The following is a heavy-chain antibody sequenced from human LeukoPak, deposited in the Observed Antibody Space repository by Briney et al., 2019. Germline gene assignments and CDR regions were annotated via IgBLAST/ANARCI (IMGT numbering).Heavy chain of an antibody. CDR3: ARDLAWGAFDS. V-gene: IGHV3-23*01. J-gene: IGHJ4*02. CDR1: GFTFSSYA. CDR2: VSPPGGGT. D-gene: IGHD7-27*01. Sequence: GGSLRLSCAASGFTFSSYAMSWVRQAPGKGLEWLSGVSPPGGGTYYADSVKGRFTISRDDSKNTLSLQMSSLTVEDTAIYYCARDLAWGAFDSWGQGTLVTVSS.